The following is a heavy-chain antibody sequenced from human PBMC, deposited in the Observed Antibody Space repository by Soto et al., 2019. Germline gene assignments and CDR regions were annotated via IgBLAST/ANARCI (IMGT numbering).Heavy chain of an antibody. CDR3: ARDSFMNAVTTMFDYYCGMDV. CDR1: GGTFSSYA. V-gene: IGHV1-69*13. J-gene: IGHJ6*02. CDR2: IIPIFGTA. Sequence: SVKVSCKASGGTFSSYAISWVRQAPGQGLEWMRGIIPIFGTANYAQKFQGRVTITADESTSTAYMELSSLRSEDTAVYYCARDSFMNAVTTMFDYYCGMDVWGQGNTVTVSS. D-gene: IGHD4-17*01.